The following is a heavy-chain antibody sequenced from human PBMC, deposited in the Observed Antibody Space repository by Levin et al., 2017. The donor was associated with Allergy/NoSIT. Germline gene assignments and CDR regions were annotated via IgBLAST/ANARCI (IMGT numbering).Heavy chain of an antibody. CDR2: INPNSGGT. CDR1: GYTFTGYY. J-gene: IGHJ3*02. CDR3: ARNLLGNDAFDI. Sequence: ASVKVSCKASGYTFTGYYMYWVRQAPGQGLEWMGWINPNSGGTNYAQKFQGRVTMTRDTSISTAYMELSRLRSDDTAVYYCARNLLGNDAFDIWGQGTMVTVSS. D-gene: IGHD7-27*01. V-gene: IGHV1-2*02.